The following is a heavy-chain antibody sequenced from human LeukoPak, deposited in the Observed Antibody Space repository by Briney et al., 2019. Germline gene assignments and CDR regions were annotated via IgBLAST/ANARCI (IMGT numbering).Heavy chain of an antibody. V-gene: IGHV1-24*01. Sequence: ASVKVSCKVSGYTLTELSMHWVRQAPGKGLEWMGGFDPEDGETIYAQKFQGRVTMTEDTSTDTAYMELSSLRTEDTAVYYCATVGHCSSWPFDYWGQGTLVTVSS. CDR3: ATVGHCSSWPFDY. CDR2: FDPEDGET. D-gene: IGHD6-13*01. CDR1: GYTLTELS. J-gene: IGHJ4*02.